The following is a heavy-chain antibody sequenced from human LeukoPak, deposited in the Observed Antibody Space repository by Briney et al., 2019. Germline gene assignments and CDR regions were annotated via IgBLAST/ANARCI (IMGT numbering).Heavy chain of an antibody. V-gene: IGHV1-8*03. J-gene: IGHJ4*02. CDR1: GYTFTSYD. Sequence: ASVKVSCKASGYTFTSYDINWVRQATGQGLEWMGWMNPNSGNTGYAQKFQGRVTITRNTSISTAYMELSSLRSDDTAVYYCARDRLTYYYDSSGSEDWGQGTLVTVSS. CDR3: ARDRLTYYYDSSGSED. CDR2: MNPNSGNT. D-gene: IGHD3-22*01.